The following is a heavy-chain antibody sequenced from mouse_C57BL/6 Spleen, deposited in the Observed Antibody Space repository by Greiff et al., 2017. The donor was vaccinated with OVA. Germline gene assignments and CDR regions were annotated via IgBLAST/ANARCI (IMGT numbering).Heavy chain of an antibody. J-gene: IGHJ4*01. D-gene: IGHD2-4*01. CDR3: ARWGLRGAMDY. CDR2: IHPNSGST. Sequence: QVHVKQSGAELVKPGASVKLSCKASGYTFTSYWMHWVKQRPGQGLEWIGMIHPNSGSTNYNEKFKSKATLTVDKSSSTAYMQLSSLTSEDSAVYYCARWGLRGAMDYWGQGTSVTVSS. V-gene: IGHV1-64*01. CDR1: GYTFTSYW.